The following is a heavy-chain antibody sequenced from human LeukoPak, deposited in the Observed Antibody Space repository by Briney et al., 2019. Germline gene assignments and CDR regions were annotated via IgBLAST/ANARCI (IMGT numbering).Heavy chain of an antibody. V-gene: IGHV4-39*07. CDR1: GGSISSSSYY. J-gene: IGHJ4*02. CDR3: ARDMGDGYTFDY. Sequence: PSETLSLTCTVSGGSISSSSYYWGWIRQPPGKGLEWIGSIYYSGSTYYNPSLKSRVTISVDTSKNQFSLKLSSVTAADTAVYYCARDMGDGYTFDYWGQGTLVTVSS. D-gene: IGHD5-24*01. CDR2: IYYSGST.